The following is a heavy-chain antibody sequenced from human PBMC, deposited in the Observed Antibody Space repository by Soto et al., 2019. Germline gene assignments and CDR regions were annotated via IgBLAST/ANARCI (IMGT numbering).Heavy chain of an antibody. Sequence: QVTLKESGPVLVKPTETLTLTCTVSGFSLSNARMGVSWIRQPPGKALEWLAHIFSNDEKSYSTPLKIRLTFSKAPTKSQLVLTTTNMYPMDTATYYCARINALPCGGDCYGYGMDVWGKGTTVTVSS. CDR3: ARINALPCGGDCYGYGMDV. V-gene: IGHV2-26*01. CDR1: GFSLSNARMG. CDR2: IFSNDEK. D-gene: IGHD2-21*02. J-gene: IGHJ6*04.